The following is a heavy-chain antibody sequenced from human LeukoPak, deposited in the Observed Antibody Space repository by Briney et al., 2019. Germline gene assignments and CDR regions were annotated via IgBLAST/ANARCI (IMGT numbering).Heavy chain of an antibody. J-gene: IGHJ5*02. D-gene: IGHD1-1*01. CDR2: IRSKAYGGTT. CDR1: GFTFGDYA. V-gene: IGHV3-49*04. CDR3: TRVKRYAPRGASSWFDP. Sequence: GGSLRLSCTASGFTFGDYAMSWVRQAPGKGLEWVGLIRSKAYGGTTKYAASVKGRFTISRDDSKSIAYLQMNSLKTEDTAVYYCTRVKRYAPRGASSWFDPWGQGTLVTVSS.